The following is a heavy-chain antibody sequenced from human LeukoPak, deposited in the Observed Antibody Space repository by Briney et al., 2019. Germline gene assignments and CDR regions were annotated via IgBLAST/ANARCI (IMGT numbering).Heavy chain of an antibody. CDR2: IKSKTDGGTA. CDR3: TRVEV. Sequence: GGSLRLSCAASRFTFSNALMSSVRQAPGKGLEWVGRIKSKTDGGTADYAAPVKGRFTISRDDSKNKLYMQMNSLKTEDTAVYYCTRVEVWGQGTTVSVFS. V-gene: IGHV3-15*01. CDR1: RFTFSNAL. J-gene: IGHJ6*02.